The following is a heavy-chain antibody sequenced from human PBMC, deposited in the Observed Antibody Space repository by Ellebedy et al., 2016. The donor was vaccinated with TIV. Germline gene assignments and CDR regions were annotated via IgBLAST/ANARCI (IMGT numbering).Heavy chain of an antibody. CDR1: GFTFNNSG. CDR3: ARDRCSSSSCRVDP. D-gene: IGHD2-2*01. Sequence: GESLKISCAASGFTFNNSGMNWVRQAPGKGLEWVAFIRFDGNNAYYADSVKGRFTISRDNSKNTLNLQMNSLRAEDTAVYYCARDRCSSSSCRVDPWGQGTLVTVSS. V-gene: IGHV3-30*02. J-gene: IGHJ5*02. CDR2: IRFDGNNA.